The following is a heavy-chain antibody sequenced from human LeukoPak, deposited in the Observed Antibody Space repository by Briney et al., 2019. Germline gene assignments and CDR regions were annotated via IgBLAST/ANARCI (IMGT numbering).Heavy chain of an antibody. CDR1: GFTFSSYG. V-gene: IGHV3-30*18. D-gene: IGHD6-19*01. J-gene: IGHJ4*02. CDR2: ISYDGSNK. CDR3: AKDCGYSSGPTPDY. Sequence: QTGGSLRLSCAASGFTFSSYGMHWVRQAPGKGLGWVAVISYDGSNKYYADSVKGRFTISRENSKNTLYMQMNSLRAEDTAVYYCAKDCGYSSGPTPDYWGQGTLVTVSS.